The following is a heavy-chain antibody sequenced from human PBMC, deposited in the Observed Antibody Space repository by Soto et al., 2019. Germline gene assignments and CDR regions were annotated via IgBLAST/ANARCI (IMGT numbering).Heavy chain of an antibody. D-gene: IGHD6-19*01. CDR3: ARRYGWNFDY. J-gene: IGHJ4*02. CDR2: IYYSGST. Sequence: VQLQESGPGLVKPSETLSLTCTVSGGSIRSYYWSWIRQLPGKGLEWIGYIYYSGSTNYNPSLKSRVTISVDTSKNQFSLKLSSVTAADTAVYYCARRYGWNFDYWGQGTLVTVSS. V-gene: IGHV4-59*08. CDR1: GGSIRSYY.